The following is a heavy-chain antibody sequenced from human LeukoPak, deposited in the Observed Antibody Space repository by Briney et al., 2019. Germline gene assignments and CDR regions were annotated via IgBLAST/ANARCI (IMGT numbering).Heavy chain of an antibody. D-gene: IGHD2-21*01. Sequence: GGSLRLSCAASGFTFNSYAMTWVRQAPGKGLEWVSGILQSGGDRYYSDSVKGRFTVSRDNSKNTLYLQMNSLRVDDTAIYYCAKDTVRGDGYWEFGYWGQGTLVTVSS. CDR1: GFTFNSYA. CDR3: AKDTVRGDGYWEFGY. CDR2: ILQSGGDR. J-gene: IGHJ4*02. V-gene: IGHV3-23*01.